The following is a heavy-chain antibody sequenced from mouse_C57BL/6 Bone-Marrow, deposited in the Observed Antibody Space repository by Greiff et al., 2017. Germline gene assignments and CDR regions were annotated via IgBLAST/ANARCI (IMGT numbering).Heavy chain of an antibody. J-gene: IGHJ3*01. CDR2: IHPSDSDT. V-gene: IGHV1-74*01. CDR3: TIIWFAY. CDR1: GYTFTSYW. Sequence: VQLQQPGAELVKPGASVTVSCKASGYTFTSYWMHWVKQRPGQGLEWIGRIHPSDSDTNYNQKFKGKATLTVDKSSSTAYVQSSSLTSEDSAVYYRTIIWFAYWGQGTLVTVSA.